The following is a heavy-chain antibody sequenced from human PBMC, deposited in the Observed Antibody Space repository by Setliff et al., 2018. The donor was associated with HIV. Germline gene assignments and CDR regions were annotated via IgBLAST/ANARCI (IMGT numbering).Heavy chain of an antibody. CDR3: AHMRSNYDFWSGYPY. CDR1: GFSLTTTGVG. J-gene: IGHJ4*02. V-gene: IGHV2-5*01. D-gene: IGHD3-3*01. CDR2: IYWNDDK. Sequence: KSGPTLVNPTQTLTLTCTFSGFSLTTTGVGVGWIRQPPGKALEWLAVIYWNDDKSYSPSLKNRVTIAKDASKNQVVLTMTHMDPVDTATYYCAHMRSNYDFWSGYPYWGRGILVTVSS.